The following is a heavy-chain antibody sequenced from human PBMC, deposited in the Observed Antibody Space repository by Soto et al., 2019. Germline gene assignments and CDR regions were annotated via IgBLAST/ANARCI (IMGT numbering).Heavy chain of an antibody. J-gene: IGHJ5*02. D-gene: IGHD2-21*02. CDR1: GASIRSTDYY. CDR3: VRTARQGAVAPHWFDR. CDR2: VYYTGST. Sequence: SETLSLTCTVSGASIRSTDYYWSWIRQAPGKGLEWIGYVYYTGSTYYNPSLMSRLTISVDTSKNQFSLKLTSVTAAETAVYYCVRTARQGAVAPHWFDRWGQGTQVSVSS. V-gene: IGHV4-30-4*01.